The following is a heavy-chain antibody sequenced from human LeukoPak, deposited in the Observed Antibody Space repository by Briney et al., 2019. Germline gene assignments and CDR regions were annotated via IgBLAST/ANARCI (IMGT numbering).Heavy chain of an antibody. CDR3: TTAHYYDSSGYHFDAFDI. Sequence: PGGSLRLSCAASGFTFSSYAMSWVRQAPGKGLEWVGRIKSKTDGGTTDYAAPVKGRFTISRDDSKNTLYLQMNSLKTEDTAVYYCTTAHYYDSSGYHFDAFDIWGQGTMVTVSS. D-gene: IGHD3-22*01. J-gene: IGHJ3*02. CDR2: IKSKTDGGTT. CDR1: GFTFSSYA. V-gene: IGHV3-15*01.